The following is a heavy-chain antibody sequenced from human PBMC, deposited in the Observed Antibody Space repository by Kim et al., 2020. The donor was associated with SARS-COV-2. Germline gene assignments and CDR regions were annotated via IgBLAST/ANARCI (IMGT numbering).Heavy chain of an antibody. CDR2: INHAGDPT. Sequence: GGSLRLSCAASGFTFSDYSMAWVRQAPGKGLDWVSTINHAGDPTHYADSVKGRFTISRDNSKNMVYLQMNSLRAEDTATYYCAKDSGYCSGGACYRWFDPWGRGTLVTVSS. V-gene: IGHV3-23*01. J-gene: IGHJ5*02. CDR1: GFTFSDYS. CDR3: AKDSGYCSGGACYRWFDP. D-gene: IGHD2-15*01.